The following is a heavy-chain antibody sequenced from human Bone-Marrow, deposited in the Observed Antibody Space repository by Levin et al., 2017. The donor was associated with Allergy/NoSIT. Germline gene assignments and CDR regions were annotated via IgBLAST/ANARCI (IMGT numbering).Heavy chain of an antibody. CDR3: AKDRVYCGGGRCPFDY. CDR1: GFTFSTYA. D-gene: IGHD2-15*01. V-gene: IGHV3-23*01. J-gene: IGHJ4*02. CDR2: ISDNARNT. Sequence: GGSLRLSCAASGFTFSTYAMSWVRQAPGKGPEWVSAISDNARNTYYADSVKGRFTISRDNSKNTLYLQMNSLRADDTALYYCAKDRVYCGGGRCPFDYWGQGTLVTVSS.